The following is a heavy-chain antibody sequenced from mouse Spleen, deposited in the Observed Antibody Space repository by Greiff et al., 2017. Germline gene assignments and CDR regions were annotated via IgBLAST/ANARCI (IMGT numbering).Heavy chain of an antibody. Sequence: VQLQQSGTVLARPGASVKMSCKTSGYTFTSYWMHWVKQRPGQGLEWIGAIYPGNSDTSYNQKFKGKATLTADKSSSTAYMQLSSLTSEDSAVYFCARIRGGMGAMDYWGQGTSVTVSS. V-gene: IGHV1-5*01. CDR1: GYTFTSYW. CDR2: IYPGNSDT. D-gene: IGHD2-10*02. CDR3: ARIRGGMGAMDY. J-gene: IGHJ4*01.